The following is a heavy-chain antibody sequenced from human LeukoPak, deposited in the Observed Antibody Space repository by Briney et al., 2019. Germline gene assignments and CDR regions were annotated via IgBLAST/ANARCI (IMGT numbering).Heavy chain of an antibody. Sequence: ASVKVSCKASGHTFTAYYMHWVRQAPGQGLEWMGWINPNSGGTNYAQKFQGRVTMTRDTSISTAYMELSRLRSDDTAVYYCEGGGGAGEDHGFDYWGQGTLVTVPS. V-gene: IGHV1-2*02. J-gene: IGHJ4*02. CDR2: INPNSGGT. CDR1: GHTFTAYY. D-gene: IGHD1-1*01. CDR3: EGGGGAGEDHGFDY.